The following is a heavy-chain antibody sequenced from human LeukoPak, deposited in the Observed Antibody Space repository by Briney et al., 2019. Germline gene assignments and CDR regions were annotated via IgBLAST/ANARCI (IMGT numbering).Heavy chain of an antibody. CDR1: GFSFNNYW. CDR2: IHSDGRVT. V-gene: IGHV3-74*01. J-gene: IGHJ4*02. CDR3: ARAQDTYNSLYFDY. D-gene: IGHD5-24*01. Sequence: PGGSLRLSCAGSGFSFNNYWMHWVRQAPGKGLVRVSRIHSDGRVTTYADSVKGRFTISKDSARNTLYLQMNTLRVEDTAVYYCARAQDTYNSLYFDYWGQGALVTVPS.